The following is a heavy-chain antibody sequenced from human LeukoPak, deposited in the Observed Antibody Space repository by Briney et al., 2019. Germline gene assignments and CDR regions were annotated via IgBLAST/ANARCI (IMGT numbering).Heavy chain of an antibody. V-gene: IGHV4-38-2*01. D-gene: IGHD3-10*01. CDR3: ARGIYYLIEY. J-gene: IGHJ4*02. CDR1: GYSISSGDY. CDR2: IFHSGST. Sequence: PSETLSLTCAVSGYSISSGDYWGWIRPSPGKGLEWIGNIFHSGSTYHNPSLKSRVTISVDTSKNEFALKLSSVTAADTAVYYCARGIYYLIEYWGQGTLVTVSS.